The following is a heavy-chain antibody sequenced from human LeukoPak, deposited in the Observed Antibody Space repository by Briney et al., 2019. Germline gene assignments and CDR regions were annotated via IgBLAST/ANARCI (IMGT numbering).Heavy chain of an antibody. Sequence: ASVKVSCKASGYTFTGYYMHWVRQAPGQGLEWMGWMNPNSGNTGYAQKFQGRVTMTRNTSISTAYMELSSLRSEDTAVYYCWLLSPLDYWGQGTLVTVSS. CDR2: MNPNSGNT. V-gene: IGHV1-8*02. CDR3: WLLSPLDY. D-gene: IGHD3-3*01. J-gene: IGHJ4*02. CDR1: GYTFTGYY.